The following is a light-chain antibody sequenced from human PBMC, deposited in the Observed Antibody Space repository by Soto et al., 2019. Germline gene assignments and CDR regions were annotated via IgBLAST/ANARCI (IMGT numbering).Light chain of an antibody. CDR3: QQRSNWPPWT. J-gene: IGKJ1*01. V-gene: IGKV3-11*01. CDR1: QNVSSY. CDR2: DAS. Sequence: EIVLTQSPATLSLSPWERATLSCRASQNVSSYLAWYQQKPGQAPRLLIYDASNRATGIPARFSGSGSGTDFTLTISRQGPEDFAVYYCQQRSNWPPWTFGQGTKVEIK.